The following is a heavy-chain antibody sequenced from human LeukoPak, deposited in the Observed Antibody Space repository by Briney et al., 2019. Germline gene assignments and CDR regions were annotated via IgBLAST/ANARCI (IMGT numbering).Heavy chain of an antibody. V-gene: IGHV3-7*01. D-gene: IGHD4-17*01. J-gene: IGHJ6*03. CDR2: IKQDGSEK. Sequence: PGGSLRLSCAASGFTSSSYWMSWVRQAPGKGLEWVANIKQDGSEKYYVDSVKGRFTISRDNAKNSLYLQMNSLRAEDTAVYYCARGLGDYADYYYYMDVWGKGTTVTVSS. CDR1: GFTSSSYW. CDR3: ARGLGDYADYYYYMDV.